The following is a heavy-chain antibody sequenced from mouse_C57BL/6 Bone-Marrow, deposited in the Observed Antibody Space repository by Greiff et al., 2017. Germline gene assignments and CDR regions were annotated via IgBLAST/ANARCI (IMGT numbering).Heavy chain of an antibody. Sequence: DVHLVESGGGLVQPGGSLSLSCAASGFTFTDYYMSWVRQPPGKALEWLGFIRNKANGYTTEYSASVKGRFTISRDNSQSILYLQMNALRAEDSATYYCARSLITTVVDYAMDYWGQGTSVTVSS. CDR2: IRNKANGYTT. J-gene: IGHJ4*01. CDR3: ARSLITTVVDYAMDY. V-gene: IGHV7-3*01. CDR1: GFTFTDYY. D-gene: IGHD1-1*01.